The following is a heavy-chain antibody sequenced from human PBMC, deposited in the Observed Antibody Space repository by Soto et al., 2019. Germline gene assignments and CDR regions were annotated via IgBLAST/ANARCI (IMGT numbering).Heavy chain of an antibody. CDR3: ARGGVDVVATSAFDY. D-gene: IGHD5-12*01. J-gene: IGHJ4*02. CDR2: INPILGTP. V-gene: IGHV1-69*13. Sequence: SVKVSCKASGATYSTSDISWVRQAPGQGLEWMGGINPILGTPDYAHKFQRRVTITADESTSTVYMELGSLRSEDTALYFCARGGVDVVATSAFDYWGQGTLVTVSS. CDR1: GATYSTSD.